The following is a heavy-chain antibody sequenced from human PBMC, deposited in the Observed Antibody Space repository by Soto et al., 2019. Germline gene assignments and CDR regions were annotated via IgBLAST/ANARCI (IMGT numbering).Heavy chain of an antibody. CDR2: IIPIFGTA. CDR1: GGTFSSYA. CDR3: ARDSAVGYSYGFIPRPAGYYGMDV. V-gene: IGHV1-69*01. J-gene: IGHJ6*02. D-gene: IGHD5-18*01. Sequence: QVQLVQSGAEVKKPGSSVKVSCKASGGTFSSYAISWVRQAPGQGLEWMGGIIPIFGTANYAQKFQGRVTITADESTSTAYMELSSLRSDDTAVYYCARDSAVGYSYGFIPRPAGYYGMDVWGQGTTVTVSS.